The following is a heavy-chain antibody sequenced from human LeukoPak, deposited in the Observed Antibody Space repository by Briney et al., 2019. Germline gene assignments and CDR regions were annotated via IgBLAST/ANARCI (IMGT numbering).Heavy chain of an antibody. D-gene: IGHD1-26*01. Sequence: PGGSLRLSCAVSGFTFSNSWMHWVRQTPGKGLVWVSRIKSDGIDTLYADFVKGRFTISRDNAKNTLYLQMNSLRAEDTAVYYCVRDGSYKFDYWGQETLVTVSS. CDR2: IKSDGIDT. J-gene: IGHJ4*02. V-gene: IGHV3-74*01. CDR1: GFTFSNSW. CDR3: VRDGSYKFDY.